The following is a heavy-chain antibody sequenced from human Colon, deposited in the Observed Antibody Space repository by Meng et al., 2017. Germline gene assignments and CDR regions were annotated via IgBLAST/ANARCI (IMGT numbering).Heavy chain of an antibody. CDR3: ARQVPENNWFDP. D-gene: IGHD2-2*01. J-gene: IGHJ5*02. CDR1: RGSIRSGGYY. Sequence: QVQLQESGPGLVKPSQTLSLTCTVSRGSIRSGGYYWSLIRQPPGKGLEWIGFMYNSESTYYNPSLKSRVTISVDTSENHFSLQLRSVTAADTALYYCARQVPENNWFDPWGQGTLVTVSS. V-gene: IGHV4-31*03. CDR2: MYNSEST.